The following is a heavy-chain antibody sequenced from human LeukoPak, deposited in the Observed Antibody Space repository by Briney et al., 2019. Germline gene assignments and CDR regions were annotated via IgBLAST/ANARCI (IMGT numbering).Heavy chain of an antibody. CDR1: GYTFTNFA. D-gene: IGHD3-10*01. V-gene: IGHV1-18*01. J-gene: IGHJ3*01. Sequence: EASVKVSCKASGYTFTNFAISWVRQAPGQGLEWMGWIRASNGNTNDAKKFQGRVTMTTDTSTSTAYMELRSLRSDDTAVYYCARTRDYSSGSYRAFDLWGQGTMVTVSS. CDR2: IRASNGNT. CDR3: ARTRDYSSGSYRAFDL.